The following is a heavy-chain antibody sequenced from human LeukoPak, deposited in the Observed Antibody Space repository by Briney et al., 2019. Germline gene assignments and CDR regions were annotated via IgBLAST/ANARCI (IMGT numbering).Heavy chain of an antibody. CDR2: ISAYNGNT. Sequence: ASVKVSCKASGGTFSSYGISWVRQAPGQGLEWMGWISAYNGNTNYAQKLQGRVTMTTDTSTSTAYMELRSLRSDDTAVYYCASDARDYYDSSGYVKWGQGTLVTVSS. CDR1: GGTFSSYG. V-gene: IGHV1-18*01. D-gene: IGHD3-22*01. J-gene: IGHJ4*02. CDR3: ASDARDYYDSSGYVK.